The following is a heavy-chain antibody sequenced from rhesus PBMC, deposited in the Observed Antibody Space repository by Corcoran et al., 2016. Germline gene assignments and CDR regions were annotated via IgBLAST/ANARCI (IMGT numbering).Heavy chain of an antibody. CDR1: GASISSNY. V-gene: IGHV4-147*01. Sequence: QVQLQESGPGLVKPAETLPRTCAVSGASISSNYWSWILQLPGKGLAGLGYISGGGRTTSYRPSLTGGVTISRATSKTQFSLELGYVTAADAAVYSCASRYCSGGVCYADSLDVWGRGVLVTVSA. J-gene: IGHJ5-2*02. CDR3: ASRYCSGGVCYADSLDV. D-gene: IGHD2-8*01. CDR2: ISGGGRTT.